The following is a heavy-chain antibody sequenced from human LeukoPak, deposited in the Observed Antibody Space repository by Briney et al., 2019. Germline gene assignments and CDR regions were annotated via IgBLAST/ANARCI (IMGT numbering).Heavy chain of an antibody. CDR2: ISSTSSYI. CDR1: GFTFSSY. Sequence: GGSLRLSCAASGFTFSSYKNWVRQAPGKGLEWVSSISSTSSYIYYADSVKGRFTISRDNAKNSLYLQMNSLRADDTAVYYCARDSGIRDSIDYWGQGTLVTVSS. V-gene: IGHV3-21*01. CDR3: ARDSGIRDSIDY. J-gene: IGHJ4*02. D-gene: IGHD3-10*01.